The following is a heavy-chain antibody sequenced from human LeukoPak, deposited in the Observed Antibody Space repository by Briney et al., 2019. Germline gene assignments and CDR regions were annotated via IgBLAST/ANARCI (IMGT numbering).Heavy chain of an antibody. CDR3: VVTVTYYYYYYMDV. CDR2: ISGSGGST. V-gene: IGHV3-23*01. J-gene: IGHJ6*03. D-gene: IGHD5-18*01. Sequence: GVSLRLSCAASGFTFSSYAMSWVRQAPGKGLEWVSAISGSGGSTYYADSVKGRFTISRDNSKNTLYLQMNSLRAEDTAVYYCVVTVTYYYYYYMDVWGKGTTVTVSS. CDR1: GFTFSSYA.